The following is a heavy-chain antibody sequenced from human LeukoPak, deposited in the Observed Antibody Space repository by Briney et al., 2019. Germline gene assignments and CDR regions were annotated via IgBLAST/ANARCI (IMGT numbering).Heavy chain of an antibody. CDR2: IYSSGST. D-gene: IGHD3-22*01. V-gene: IGHV4-61*02. CDR1: SGSINSGSYY. CDR3: ARDVHDSSGYYFDY. Sequence: PSETLSLTCTVSSGSINSGSYYWNWIRQPAGKGLEWIGRIYSSGSTNYSPSLKSRVTISVDTSKNQFSLKLSSVTAADTAVYYCARDVHDSSGYYFDYWGQGTLVTVSS. J-gene: IGHJ4*02.